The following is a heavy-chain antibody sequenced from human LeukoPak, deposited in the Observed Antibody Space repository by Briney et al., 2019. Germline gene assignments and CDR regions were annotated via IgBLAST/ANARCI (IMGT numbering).Heavy chain of an antibody. CDR1: GYTLTELS. Sequence: ASVKVSSKVSGYTLTELSMHWVRQAPGKGLEWMGGFDPEDGETIYAQKFQGRVTMTEDTSTDTAYMELSSLRSEDTAVYYCATITPNWNYVIAIDYWGQGTLVTVSS. J-gene: IGHJ4*02. CDR2: FDPEDGET. D-gene: IGHD1-7*01. V-gene: IGHV1-24*01. CDR3: ATITPNWNYVIAIDY.